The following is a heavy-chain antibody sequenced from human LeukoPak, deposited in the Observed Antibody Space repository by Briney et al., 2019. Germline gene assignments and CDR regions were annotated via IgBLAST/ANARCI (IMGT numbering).Heavy chain of an antibody. V-gene: IGHV4-34*01. CDR3: ARGSGSYDY. Sequence: SETLSLTCAVYGGSFSGYYWSWIRQPPGKGLEWIGEINHSGSTNYNPSLKSRVTISVDTSKNQFSLKVSSVAAADTAVYYCARGSGSYDYWGQGTLVTVSS. CDR2: INHSGST. D-gene: IGHD1-26*01. J-gene: IGHJ4*02. CDR1: GGSFSGYY.